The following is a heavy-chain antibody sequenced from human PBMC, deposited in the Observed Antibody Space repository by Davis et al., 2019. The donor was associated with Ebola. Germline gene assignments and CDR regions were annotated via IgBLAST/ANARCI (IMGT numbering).Heavy chain of an antibody. CDR1: GGSMSGYY. Sequence: MPSETLSLTCAVSGGSMSGYYWSWIRQPPGKGLEWIGSIYYSGSTYYNPSLKSRVTISVDTSKNQFSLKLTSVTAADTAAYYCARTESSGWYRHYYGMDVWGQGTTVAVSS. J-gene: IGHJ6*02. V-gene: IGHV4-59*04. CDR3: ARTESSGWYRHYYGMDV. CDR2: IYYSGST. D-gene: IGHD6-19*01.